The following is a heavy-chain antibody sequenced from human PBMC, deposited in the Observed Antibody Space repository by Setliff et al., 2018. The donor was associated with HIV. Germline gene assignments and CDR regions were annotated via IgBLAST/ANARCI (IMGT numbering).Heavy chain of an antibody. CDR1: NGSINGYY. CDR2: ISHTGST. CDR3: SRGSYYMDV. Sequence: SETLSLTCSVSNGSINGYYWTWIRQPPGKGLEWVGYISHTGSTNFNPSLKSRVSMSVDLSKNQVSLRLSSVTAADTAVYHCSRGSYYMDVWGKGTTVTVSS. J-gene: IGHJ6*03. D-gene: IGHD3-16*01. V-gene: IGHV4-59*08.